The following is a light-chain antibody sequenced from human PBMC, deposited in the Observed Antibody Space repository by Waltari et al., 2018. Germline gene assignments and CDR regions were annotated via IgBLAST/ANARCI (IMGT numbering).Light chain of an antibody. CDR3: HVWHPHVDPGV. V-gene: IGLV3-21*04. CDR2: DDR. J-gene: IGLJ1*01. Sequence: SSVVTQPPSVSVAPGETATITCGGDHIGTYSVHWYQQKAGQAPVLVIFDDRDRPAGIPDRFSGSNSGNTATLTISRVEAGDEARYYCHVWHPHVDPGVFGTGTEVTVL. CDR1: HIGTYS.